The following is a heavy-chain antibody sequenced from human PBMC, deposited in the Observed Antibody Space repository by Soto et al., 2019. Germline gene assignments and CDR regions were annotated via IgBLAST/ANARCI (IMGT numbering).Heavy chain of an antibody. V-gene: IGHV4-61*01. D-gene: IGHD3-22*01. CDR2: IYYSGST. CDR3: AREWPYYDSSGYLDY. J-gene: IGHJ4*02. Sequence: SETLSLTCTVSGGSVSSGSYYWSWIRQPPGKGLEWIGYIYYSGSTNYNPSLKSRVTISVDTSKNQFSLKLSSVTAADTAVYYCAREWPYYDSSGYLDYWGQGTLVTVSS. CDR1: GGSVSSGSYY.